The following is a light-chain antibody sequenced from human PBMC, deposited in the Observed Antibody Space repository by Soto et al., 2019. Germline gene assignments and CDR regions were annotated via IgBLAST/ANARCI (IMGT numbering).Light chain of an antibody. CDR3: QQHNAWPLT. J-gene: IGKJ4*01. CDR1: QTVGTS. CDR2: VAS. Sequence: EIVLTQSPATLSVSPGERATLTCRASQTVGTSLAWYQQKPGQAPRLLIYVASTRATGVPSRFSGSGSGTEFALTISSLQSEDFAVYYCQQHNAWPLTSGGGTKVEIK. V-gene: IGKV3-15*01.